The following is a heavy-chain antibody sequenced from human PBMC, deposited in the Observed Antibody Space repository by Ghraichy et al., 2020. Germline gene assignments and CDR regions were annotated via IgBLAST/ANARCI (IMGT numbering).Heavy chain of an antibody. Sequence: GESLNISCAASSFTFSSYWMSWVRQAPGKGLEWVANIKQDGSDIHYVDSVVGRFTISRDNAKNSLYLQMNSLRAEDTAVYYCARMSWYYFDYWGQGTLVTVSS. CDR1: SFTFSSYW. J-gene: IGHJ4*02. CDR3: ARMSWYYFDY. D-gene: IGHD6-13*01. V-gene: IGHV3-7*03. CDR2: IKQDGSDI.